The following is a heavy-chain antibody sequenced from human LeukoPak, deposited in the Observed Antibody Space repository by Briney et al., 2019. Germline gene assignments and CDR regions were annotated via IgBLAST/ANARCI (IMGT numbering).Heavy chain of an antibody. CDR1: GGSISSGSYY. CDR3: AREPRGIAVAGTGGWFDP. Sequence: SQTLSLTCTVSGGSISSGSYYWSWIRQPAGKGLEWIGRIYTSGSTNYNPSLKSRVTISVDTSKNQFSLKLTSVTAADTAVYYCAREPRGIAVAGTGGWFDPSGQGTLVTVSS. V-gene: IGHV4-61*02. D-gene: IGHD6-19*01. J-gene: IGHJ5*02. CDR2: IYTSGST.